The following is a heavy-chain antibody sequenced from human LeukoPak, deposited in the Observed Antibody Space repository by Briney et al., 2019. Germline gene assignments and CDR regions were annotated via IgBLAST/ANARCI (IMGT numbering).Heavy chain of an antibody. Sequence: SETLSLTCTVSGGSISSYYWSWIRQPAGEGLEWIGHIYSTGSTNYNPSLKSRVTISVDTSKNQFSLKLSSVTAADTAVYYCARVMGPYCSSTSCYADYYYYMDVWGKGTTVTISS. V-gene: IGHV4-4*07. CDR3: ARVMGPYCSSTSCYADYYYYMDV. J-gene: IGHJ6*03. CDR1: GGSISSYY. CDR2: IYSTGST. D-gene: IGHD2-2*01.